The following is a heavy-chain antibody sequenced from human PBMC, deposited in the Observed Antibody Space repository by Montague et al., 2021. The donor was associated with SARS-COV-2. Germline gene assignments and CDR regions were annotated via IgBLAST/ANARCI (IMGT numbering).Heavy chain of an antibody. D-gene: IGHD2/OR15-2a*01. CDR2: IYYSGST. Sequence: SETLSLTCTVSGGSISSYYWSWIRQPPGKGLEWIGYIYYSGSTNYNPSLKSRVTISVDTSKNQFSLKLSSVTAADTAVYYCARVFLTSLQFVTYFDYWGQGTLVTVSS. J-gene: IGHJ4*02. CDR1: GGSISSYY. V-gene: IGHV4-59*01. CDR3: ARVFLTSLQFVTYFDY.